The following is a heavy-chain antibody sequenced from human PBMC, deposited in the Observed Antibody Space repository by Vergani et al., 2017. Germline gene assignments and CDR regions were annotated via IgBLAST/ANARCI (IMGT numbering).Heavy chain of an antibody. J-gene: IGHJ1*01. CDR3: ARERYCSSTSCYRGGEYFQH. Sequence: QVQLVQSGAEVKKPGASVKVSCKASGYTFTGYYLHWVRQAPGQGLEWMGWINPNSGDTNYAQKFQGRVTMTRDTSISTTYMELSRLRSDDTAVYYCARERYCSSTSCYRGGEYFQHWGQGTLVTVSS. D-gene: IGHD2-2*01. CDR2: INPNSGDT. CDR1: GYTFTGYY. V-gene: IGHV1-2*02.